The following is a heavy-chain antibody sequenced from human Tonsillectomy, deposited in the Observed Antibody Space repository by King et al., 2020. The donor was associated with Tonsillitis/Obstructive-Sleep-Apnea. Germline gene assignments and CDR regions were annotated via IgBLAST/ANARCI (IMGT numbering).Heavy chain of an antibody. V-gene: IGHV3-23*04. CDR1: GFTFSSYA. CDR2: IIGSGGKT. D-gene: IGHD4-23*01. J-gene: IGHJ4*02. CDR3: AKLVGGSGTRNYFDY. Sequence: VQLVESGGGLVQPGGSLRLSCAASGFTFSSYAMSWVRQAPGKGLEWVSAIIGSGGKTYYADSVKGRFTIARDNSKNTLYLQRNSLRAEDTAVYYCAKLVGGSGTRNYFDYWGQGTLVTVSS.